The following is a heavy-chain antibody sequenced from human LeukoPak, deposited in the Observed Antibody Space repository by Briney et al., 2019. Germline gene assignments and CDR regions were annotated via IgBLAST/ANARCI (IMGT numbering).Heavy chain of an antibody. D-gene: IGHD4-11*01. CDR2: ISYDGSNK. J-gene: IGHJ5*02. CDR3: ARDGDYSDYMTTVGYDL. Sequence: GGSLRLSCAASGFTFSSYAMHWVRQAPGKGLEWVAVISYDGSNKYYADSVKGRFTISRDNAKNSLYLQMNSLRAEDTAVYFCARDGDYSDYMTTVGYDLWGQGTQVTVSS. V-gene: IGHV3-30*04. CDR1: GFTFSSYA.